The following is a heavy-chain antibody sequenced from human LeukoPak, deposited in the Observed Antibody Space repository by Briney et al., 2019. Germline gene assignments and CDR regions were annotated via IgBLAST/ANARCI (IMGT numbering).Heavy chain of an antibody. V-gene: IGHV4-59*01. D-gene: IGHD3-10*01. CDR3: ARGVASPDY. CDR1: GGSISSYY. CDR2: IYYSGST. Sequence: SETLSLTCTVSGGSISSYYWTWIRQPPGKGLEWLGYIYYSGSTNYNPSLKSRVTISLDTSKNQFSLRLTSVTAADTAVYYCARGVASPDYWGQGTLVTVSS. J-gene: IGHJ4*02.